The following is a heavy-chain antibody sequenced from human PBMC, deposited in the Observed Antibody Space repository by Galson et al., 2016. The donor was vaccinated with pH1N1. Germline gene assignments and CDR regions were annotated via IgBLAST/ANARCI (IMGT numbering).Heavy chain of an antibody. Sequence: SLRLSCAASGFIFNTYWMTWVRQAPGKGLEWVSFISVSSLSTYYADSVKGRFTISRDTSKNTVYLQMNNLRAEDTAVYYCAKDHKQRVVELGTFDLWGRGTLVTVSS. V-gene: IGHV3-23*01. CDR3: AKDHKQRVVELGTFDL. J-gene: IGHJ2*01. D-gene: IGHD6-6*01. CDR1: GFIFNTYW. CDR2: ISVSSLST.